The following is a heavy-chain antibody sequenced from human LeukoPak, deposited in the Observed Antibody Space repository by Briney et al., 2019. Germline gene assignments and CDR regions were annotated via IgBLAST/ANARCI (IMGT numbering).Heavy chain of an antibody. V-gene: IGHV3-7*01. J-gene: IGHJ5*02. Sequence: GGSLRLSCAASGFTFSSYWMSWVRQAPGKGLEWVANIKQDGSEKYYVDSVKGRFTISRDNAKNSLYLQMNSLRAEDTAVYYCAREVFVLGGNWFDPWGQGTLVTVSS. CDR2: IKQDGSEK. CDR1: GFTFSSYW. CDR3: AREVFVLGGNWFDP. D-gene: IGHD3-3*02.